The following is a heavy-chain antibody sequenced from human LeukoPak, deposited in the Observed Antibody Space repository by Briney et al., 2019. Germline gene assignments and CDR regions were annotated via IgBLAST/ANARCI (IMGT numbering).Heavy chain of an antibody. D-gene: IGHD3-22*01. CDR3: ARASRMTTYYYDSSGYYLGYWDWYFDL. J-gene: IGHJ2*01. V-gene: IGHV1-18*01. CDR2: ISAYNGNT. CDR1: GYTFTSYG. Sequence: ASVKVSCKASGYTFTSYGISWVRQAPGQGLEWMGWISAYNGNTNYAQKLQGRVTMTTDTSTSTAYMELRSLRSDDTAVYYCARASRMTTYYYDSSGYYLGYWDWYFDLWGRGTLVTVSS.